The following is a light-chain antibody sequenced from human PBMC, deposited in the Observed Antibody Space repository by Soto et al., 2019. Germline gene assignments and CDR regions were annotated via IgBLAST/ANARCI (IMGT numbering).Light chain of an antibody. CDR3: AVWDDSVRGYV. J-gene: IGLJ1*01. V-gene: IGLV1-47*02. CDR1: SSNIGRNS. CDR2: SNH. Sequence: QAVVTQPPSASGTAVQRVTICCSGTSSNIGRNSVYWYQQLPGTAPKLLIYSNHQRPSGVPDRFSGSKSGTSASLAISGLRSEDEADYYCAVWDDSVRGYVFATGTKLTVL.